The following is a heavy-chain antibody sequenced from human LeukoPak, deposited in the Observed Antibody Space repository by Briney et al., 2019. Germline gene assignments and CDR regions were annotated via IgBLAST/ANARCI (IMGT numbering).Heavy chain of an antibody. CDR1: GFSLSNSW. D-gene: IGHD3-16*01. Sequence: PGGSLRLSCTVSGFSLSNSWMAWVRQAPGKGLEWVANINQDGSGTYYVDSVKGRFTISRDNAKNSLFLQMNGLRVEDTAVYYCARDAFSYGDFWGQGTLVTVSS. J-gene: IGHJ4*02. V-gene: IGHV3-7*01. CDR3: ARDAFSYGDF. CDR2: INQDGSGT.